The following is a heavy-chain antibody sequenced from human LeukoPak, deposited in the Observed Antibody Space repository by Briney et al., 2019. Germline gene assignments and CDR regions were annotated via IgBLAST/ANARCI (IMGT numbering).Heavy chain of an antibody. CDR1: GYTFTSYG. J-gene: IGHJ5*02. CDR3: ARGGHLEYSSSNWFDP. D-gene: IGHD6-6*01. V-gene: IGHV1-2*02. CDR2: INPNSGGT. Sequence: GASVKVSCKASGYTFTSYGISWVRQAPGQGLEWMGWINPNSGGTNYAQKFQGRVTMTRDTSISTAYMELSRLRSDDTAVYYCARGGHLEYSSSNWFDPWGQGTLVTVSS.